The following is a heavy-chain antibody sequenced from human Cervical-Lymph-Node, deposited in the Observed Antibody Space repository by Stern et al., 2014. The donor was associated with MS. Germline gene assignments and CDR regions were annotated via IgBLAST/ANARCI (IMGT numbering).Heavy chain of an antibody. V-gene: IGHV3-15*01. CDR2: IKSKNDGATT. CDR1: GFTFSSAW. J-gene: IGHJ1*01. Sequence: EVQLVESGGGLVKPGGSLRLSCAASGFTFSSAWMSWVRQAPGKGLEWVGRIKSKNDGATTDYAAPVKGRFTISRDDSKNTLYLQIDGLKTEDTAVYYCVTYAARSPQYFQLWGQGTPVSVSS. D-gene: IGHD2-2*01. CDR3: VTYAARSPQYFQL.